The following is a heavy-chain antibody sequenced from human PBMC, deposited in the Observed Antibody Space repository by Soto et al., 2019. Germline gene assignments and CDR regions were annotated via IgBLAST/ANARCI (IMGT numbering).Heavy chain of an antibody. J-gene: IGHJ4*02. D-gene: IGHD5-12*01. CDR3: ARDLDSGYDWIVGY. CDR2: IVPLVDIT. Sequence: QVQLVQSGAEVKKPGSSVKVSCEASGGTVSRYTISWVRQAPGQGLEWMGRIVPLVDITNYAQKFQGRVTITADKSASTVYMELRGLRSEDTAIYYCARDLDSGYDWIVGYWGQGTLVTVSS. V-gene: IGHV1-69*08. CDR1: GGTVSRYT.